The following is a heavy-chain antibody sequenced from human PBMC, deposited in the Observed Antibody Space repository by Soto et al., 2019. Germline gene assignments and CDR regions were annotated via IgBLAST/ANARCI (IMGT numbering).Heavy chain of an antibody. CDR2: ISSSSSYI. V-gene: IGHV3-21*01. CDR1: GFTFSSYS. D-gene: IGHD2-2*01. J-gene: IGHJ4*02. Sequence: LSLTCAASGFTFSSYSMNWVRQAPGKGLEWVSSISSSSSYIYYADSVKGRFTISRDNAKNSLYLQMNSLRAEDTAVYYCARVGPPDIVVVPAAMSFDYWGQGTLVTVSS. CDR3: ARVGPPDIVVVPAAMSFDY.